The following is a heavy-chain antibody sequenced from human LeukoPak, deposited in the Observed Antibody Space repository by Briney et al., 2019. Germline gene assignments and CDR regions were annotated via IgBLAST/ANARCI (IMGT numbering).Heavy chain of an antibody. CDR2: IYYSGAT. D-gene: IGHD3-22*01. V-gene: IGHV4-59*08. Sequence: SETLSLTCTVSGGSINNYYWSWIRQPPGKGLEHIGYIYYSGATNYGPSLKSRVTISVDTSNNQFSLKLSSVTAADTAVYYCARFTRYDNNAHYLDFWGQGTLVTVSS. CDR1: GGSINNYY. CDR3: ARFTRYDNNAHYLDF. J-gene: IGHJ4*02.